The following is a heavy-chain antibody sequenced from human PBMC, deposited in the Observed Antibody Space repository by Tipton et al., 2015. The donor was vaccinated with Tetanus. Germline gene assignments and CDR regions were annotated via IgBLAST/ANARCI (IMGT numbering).Heavy chain of an antibody. V-gene: IGHV4-39*01. J-gene: IGHJ4*02. CDR3: AKSDRVTRTSWYFHD. CDR1: GGSISSSYYY. CDR2: LDYSGNT. D-gene: IGHD2-2*01. Sequence: LRLSCTVSGGSISSSYYYWGWIRQPPGKGLEWIGSLDYSGNTYYNSSLMSRVTISVDTSKNQFSLRLKSVTAVDTAVYYCAKSDRVTRTSWYFHDWGQGTLVTVSS.